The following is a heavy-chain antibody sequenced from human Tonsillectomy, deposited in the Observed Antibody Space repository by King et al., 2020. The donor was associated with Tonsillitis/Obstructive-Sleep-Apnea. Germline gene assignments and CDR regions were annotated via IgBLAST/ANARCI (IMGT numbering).Heavy chain of an antibody. CDR3: AILSVVVRTNDAFDL. D-gene: IGHD3-22*01. CDR2: FNPNTGDT. J-gene: IGHJ3*01. V-gene: IGHV1-2*02. CDR1: GYTFTGYY. Sequence: QLVQSGAEVKKPGASVKVSCKGSGYTFTGYYMHWVRQAPGQGLECMGWFNPNTGDTKYAQKFQGRVTMTWDTSISTAYMELSRLRSDDTAVYYCAILSVVVRTNDAFDLWGQGTWVTVSS.